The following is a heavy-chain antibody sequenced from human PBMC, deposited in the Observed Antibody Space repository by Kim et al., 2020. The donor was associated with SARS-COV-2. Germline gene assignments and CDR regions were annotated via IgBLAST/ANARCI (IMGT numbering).Heavy chain of an antibody. CDR2: IYYSGST. Sequence: SETLSLTCTVSGGSISSYYWSWIRQPPWKGLEWIGYIYYSGSTNYNPSLKSRVTISVDTSKNQFSLKLSSVTAADTAVDYCARLRFLEWLDPGPKFDPWGQGTLVTVSS. D-gene: IGHD3-3*01. CDR1: GGSISSYY. V-gene: IGHV4-59*08. J-gene: IGHJ5*02. CDR3: ARLRFLEWLDPGPKFDP.